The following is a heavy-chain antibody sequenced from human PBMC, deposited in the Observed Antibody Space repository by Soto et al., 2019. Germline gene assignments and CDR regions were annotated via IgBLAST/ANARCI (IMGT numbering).Heavy chain of an antibody. Sequence: ASVKVSCKASGYTFTSYAMHWVRQAPGQRLEWMGWINAGNGNTKYSQKFQGRVTIIRDTSASTAYMELSSLRSEDTAVYYCARGIDCSSTSCSTGWFDPWGQGTLVTVSS. CDR1: GYTFTSYA. CDR3: ARGIDCSSTSCSTGWFDP. D-gene: IGHD2-2*01. J-gene: IGHJ5*02. CDR2: INAGNGNT. V-gene: IGHV1-3*01.